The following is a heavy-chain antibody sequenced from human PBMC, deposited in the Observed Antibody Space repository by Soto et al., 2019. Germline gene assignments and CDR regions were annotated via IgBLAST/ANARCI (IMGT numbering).Heavy chain of an antibody. CDR3: ARDDSPRLAQSKPYYYYYGMDV. D-gene: IGHD3-22*01. CDR1: GFTFSSYA. CDR2: ISYDGSNK. V-gene: IGHV3-30-3*01. Sequence: QVQLVESGGGVVQPGRSLRLSCAASGFTFSSYAMHWVRQAPGKGLEWVAVISYDGSNKYYADSVKGRFTISRDNSKNTLYLQMNSLRAGDTAVYYCARDDSPRLAQSKPYYYYYGMDVWGQGTTVTVSS. J-gene: IGHJ6*02.